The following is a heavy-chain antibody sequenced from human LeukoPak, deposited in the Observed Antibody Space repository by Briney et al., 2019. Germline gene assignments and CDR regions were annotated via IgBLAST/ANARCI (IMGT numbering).Heavy chain of an antibody. CDR3: ARIAVAGPAYYFDY. CDR1: GGTFSIFA. J-gene: IGHJ4*02. CDR2: IIPIFGTA. V-gene: IGHV1-69*13. D-gene: IGHD6-19*01. Sequence: SVNVSFTASGGTFSIFAISWVRQAPGQGLEWMGGIIPIFGTANYAQKFQGRVTITADESTSTAYMELSSLRSEDTAVYYCARIAVAGPAYYFDYWGQGTLVTVSS.